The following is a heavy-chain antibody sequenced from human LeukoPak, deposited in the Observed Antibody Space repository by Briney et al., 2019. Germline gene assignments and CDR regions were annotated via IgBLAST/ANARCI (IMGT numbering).Heavy chain of an antibody. CDR3: ARGGIAAGNFQH. CDR1: GGSISSSHW. V-gene: IGHV4-4*02. J-gene: IGHJ1*01. Sequence: SETLSLTCAVSGGSISSSHWWSWARQPPGKGLEWIGEIYHSGSTNYNPSLKSRVTILIDKSKNQFSLKLSSVTAADTAVYYCARGGIAAGNFQHWGQGTLVTVSS. CDR2: IYHSGST. D-gene: IGHD6-13*01.